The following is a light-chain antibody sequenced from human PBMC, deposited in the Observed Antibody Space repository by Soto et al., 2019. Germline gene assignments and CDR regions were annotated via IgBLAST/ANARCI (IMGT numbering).Light chain of an antibody. CDR3: TSYAGGNNV. CDR2: EVN. CDR1: SSDVGGYNY. J-gene: IGLJ1*01. Sequence: QSALTQPPSASGSPGQSVTISCTGTSSDVGGYNYVSGYQQHPGKVPKLMVYEVNKRPSGVPDRFSGSKSGNTASLTVPGLQAEDEADYYCTSYAGGNNVFGTGTKLTVL. V-gene: IGLV2-8*01.